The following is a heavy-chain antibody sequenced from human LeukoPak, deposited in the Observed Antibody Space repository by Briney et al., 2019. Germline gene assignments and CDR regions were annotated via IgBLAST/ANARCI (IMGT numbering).Heavy chain of an antibody. D-gene: IGHD3-3*01. CDR1: GYTFTSYG. CDR2: ISAYNGNT. CDR3: ARAVTRYDFWSGYYMDV. Sequence: ASVKVSCKASGYTFTSYGISWVRQAPGQGLEWMGWISAYNGNTNYAQKLQGRVTMTTDTSTSTAYMELRSLRSDDTAVYYCARAVTRYDFWSGYYMDVWGKGTTVTVSS. V-gene: IGHV1-18*01. J-gene: IGHJ6*03.